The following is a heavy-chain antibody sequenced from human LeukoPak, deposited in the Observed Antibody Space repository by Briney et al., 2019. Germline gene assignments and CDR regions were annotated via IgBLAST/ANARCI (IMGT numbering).Heavy chain of an antibody. Sequence: ASVKVSCKASGYTFTSYAMNWVRQAPGQGLEWMGWINTNTGNPTYAQGFTGRFVFSLDTSVSTAYLQISSLKAEDTAVYYCARGYYSSSWYEGNNWFDPWGQGTLVTVSS. CDR1: GYTFTSYA. D-gene: IGHD6-13*01. CDR2: INTNTGNP. J-gene: IGHJ5*02. CDR3: ARGYYSSSWYEGNNWFDP. V-gene: IGHV7-4-1*02.